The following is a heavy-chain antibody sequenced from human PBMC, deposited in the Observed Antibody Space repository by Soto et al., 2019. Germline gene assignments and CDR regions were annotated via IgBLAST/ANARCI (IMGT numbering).Heavy chain of an antibody. CDR3: ATLPPRIVVVVLPIPT. Sequence: QVQLQESGPRLVKPSGTLSLTCAVSGASISSTNWWTWVRQPPGKGLEWIGEIYHTGSTKYNPSLKSRVTLSLDKSNNQSSLNLSSVTAAATAVYYCATLPPRIVVVVLPIPTWGQGTLVTVSS. V-gene: IGHV4-4*02. CDR2: IYHTGST. J-gene: IGHJ4*02. D-gene: IGHD2-15*01. CDR1: GASISSTNW.